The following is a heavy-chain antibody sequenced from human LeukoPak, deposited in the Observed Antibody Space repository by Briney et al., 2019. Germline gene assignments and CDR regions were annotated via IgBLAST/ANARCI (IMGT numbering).Heavy chain of an antibody. V-gene: IGHV1-18*01. Sequence: ASVKVSCKASGGTFSSYAISWVRQAPGQGLEWMGWISAYNGNTNYAQKLQGRVTMTTDTSTSTAYMELRSLRSDDTAVYYCAREYSGSPRDYYYYGMDVWGQGTTVTVSS. CDR1: GGTFSSYA. CDR3: AREYSGSPRDYYYYGMDV. D-gene: IGHD1-26*01. CDR2: ISAYNGNT. J-gene: IGHJ6*02.